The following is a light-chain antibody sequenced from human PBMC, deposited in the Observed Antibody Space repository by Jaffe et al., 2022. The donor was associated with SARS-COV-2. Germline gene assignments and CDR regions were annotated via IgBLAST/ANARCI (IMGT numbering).Light chain of an antibody. CDR2: ANS. CDR1: SSNIGAYD. V-gene: IGLV1-40*01. Sequence: QSVLTQPPSVSGAPGQRVTISCTGSSSNIGAYDVHWYQQLPGTAPKLLMIANSNRPSGVPDRISGSKSGTSASLVITGLQGEDEADYYCHCYDSSLSDSVFGGGTKLTVL. J-gene: IGLJ3*02. CDR3: HCYDSSLSDSV.